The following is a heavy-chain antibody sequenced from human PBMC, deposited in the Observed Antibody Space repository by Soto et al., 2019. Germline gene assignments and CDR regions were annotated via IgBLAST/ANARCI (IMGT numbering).Heavy chain of an antibody. V-gene: IGHV3-48*03. Sequence: EVQLLESGGDLVRPGGSLRIACAASGFALNTYDMNWVRQAPGTGLEWISYISHRGTSIDYAVSVRGRFTSSRANTENSVYLQMNRLRTEDTAVYYCARDAPYPQKRWLNLDFLGQGTLVTVSS. CDR3: ARDAPYPQKRWLNLDF. D-gene: IGHD5-18*01. CDR1: GFALNTYD. CDR2: ISHRGTSI. J-gene: IGHJ4*02.